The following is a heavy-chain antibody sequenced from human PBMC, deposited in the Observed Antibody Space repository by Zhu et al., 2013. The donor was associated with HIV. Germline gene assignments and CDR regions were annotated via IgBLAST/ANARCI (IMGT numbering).Heavy chain of an antibody. CDR2: INPGNGDT. Sequence: QVQLMQSGAEVKKPGASVKVFCKASGYTFTRYAMHWVRQAPGQRPEWMGWINPGNGDTKYSQKFQGRVTISRDTSASTAYMELSSLRSEDTAVYYCARDRGGSGDFDSWGQGTLVTVSS. V-gene: IGHV1-3*01. CDR1: GYTFTRYA. D-gene: IGHD3-10*01. J-gene: IGHJ4*02. CDR3: ARDRGGSGDFDS.